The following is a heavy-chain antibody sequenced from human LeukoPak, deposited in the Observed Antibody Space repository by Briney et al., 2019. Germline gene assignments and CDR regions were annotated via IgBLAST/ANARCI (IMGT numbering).Heavy chain of an antibody. D-gene: IGHD3-22*01. CDR3: ARDLSYDSSGYDY. V-gene: IGHV1-18*01. CDR2: ISGYNGNT. J-gene: IGHJ4*02. CDR1: GYTFTNYG. Sequence: ASVKVSCKASGYTFTNYGLSWVRQAPGQGLEWTGWISGYNGNTKYVQKLQGRVTMTRDTSISTAYMELSRLRSDDTAVYYCARDLSYDSSGYDYWGQGTLVTVSS.